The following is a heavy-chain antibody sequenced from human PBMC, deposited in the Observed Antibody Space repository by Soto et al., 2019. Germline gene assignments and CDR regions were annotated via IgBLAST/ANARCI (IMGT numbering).Heavy chain of an antibody. CDR2: IYWDDSK. Sequence: QITLKESGPTLVRPTQTLTLTCAFSGFSLSTSGVGVGWIRQPPGKALEWLAVIYWDDSKHYSPSLRSRLTITNDTSKIQVVLTMPNIDPMDTGTYYCAHKGPEDWPLDYWGQGTLVTVSS. CDR1: GFSLSTSGVG. J-gene: IGHJ4*02. CDR3: AHKGPEDWPLDY. D-gene: IGHD3-9*01. V-gene: IGHV2-5*02.